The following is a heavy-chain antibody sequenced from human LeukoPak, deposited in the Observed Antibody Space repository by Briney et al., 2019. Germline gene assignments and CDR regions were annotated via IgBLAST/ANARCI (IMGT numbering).Heavy chain of an antibody. CDR3: AKDLRSSWNDAFDF. V-gene: IGHV4-59*01. CDR1: GGSIRSYY. D-gene: IGHD6-13*01. CDR2: IYYSGST. Sequence: SETLSLTCTVSGGSIRSYYWSWIRQPPGKGLEWIGYIYYSGSTNYNPSLKSRVTISVDTSKNQFSLKLSSVTAADTAVYYCAKDLRSSWNDAFDFWGQGTMVTVSS. J-gene: IGHJ3*01.